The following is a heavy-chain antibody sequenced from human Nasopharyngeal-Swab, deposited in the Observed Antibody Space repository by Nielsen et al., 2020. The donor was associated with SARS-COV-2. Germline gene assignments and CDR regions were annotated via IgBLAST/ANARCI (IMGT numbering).Heavy chain of an antibody. Sequence: SETLSLTCTVSGGSISSTFYYWSWIRRPAGRGLEWIGRIHTTGSTNYNPSLKSRVTISVGTSKNLLFLKLTSVTAADTAVYYCARYTNGRMDYCGQGTRVTVSP. CDR2: IHTTGST. D-gene: IGHD2-8*01. CDR3: ARYTNGRMDY. V-gene: IGHV4-61*02. J-gene: IGHJ4*02. CDR1: GGSISSTFYY.